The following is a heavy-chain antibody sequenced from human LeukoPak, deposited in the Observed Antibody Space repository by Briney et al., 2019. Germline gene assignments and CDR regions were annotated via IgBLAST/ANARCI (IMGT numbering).Heavy chain of an antibody. V-gene: IGHV3-30-3*02. J-gene: IGHJ4*02. CDR3: AKSRVGYDY. D-gene: IGHD1-26*01. Sequence: GGSLRLSCAASGFTFSSYAMHWVRQAPGKGLEWVAIISNDGSNKYYADSVKGRFTISRDNAKNSLYLQMNSLRAEDTAVYYCAKSRVGYDYWGQGTLVTVSS. CDR1: GFTFSSYA. CDR2: ISNDGSNK.